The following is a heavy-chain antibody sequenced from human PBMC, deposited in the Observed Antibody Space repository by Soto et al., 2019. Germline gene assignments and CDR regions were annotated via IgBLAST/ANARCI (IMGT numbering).Heavy chain of an antibody. J-gene: IGHJ4*02. CDR2: ISYDGSNK. D-gene: IGHD3-3*01. CDR1: GFTFSSYG. Sequence: HPGGSLRLSCAASGFTFSSYGMHWVRQAPGKGLEWVAVISYDGSNKYYADSVKGRFTISRDNSKNTLYLQMNSLRAEDTAVYYCAVFWEFLDYWGQGTMVAVSS. CDR3: AVFWEFLDY. V-gene: IGHV3-30*03.